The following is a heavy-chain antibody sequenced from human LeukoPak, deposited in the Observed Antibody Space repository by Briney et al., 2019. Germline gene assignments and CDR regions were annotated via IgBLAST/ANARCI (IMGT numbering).Heavy chain of an antibody. CDR2: ISGSSGST. J-gene: IGHJ4*02. CDR1: GFTFSSYA. D-gene: IGHD4-17*01. V-gene: IGHV3-23*01. CDR3: AKGLSATSMGIDY. Sequence: GGSLRLSCAASGFTFSSYAMSWVRQAPGRGLEWVSTISGSSGSTDYADSVKGRFTVSRDNSRNTLYLQMHSVRVDDTAVYYCAKGLSATSMGIDYWGQGTLVTVSS.